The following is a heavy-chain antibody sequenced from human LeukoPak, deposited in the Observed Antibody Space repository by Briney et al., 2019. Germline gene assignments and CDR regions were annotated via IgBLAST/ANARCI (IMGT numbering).Heavy chain of an antibody. CDR1: GGSINSYY. J-gene: IGHJ4*02. CDR2: MYYTGTT. D-gene: IGHD6-13*01. V-gene: IGHV4-59*08. CDR3: ARLVEGVAAADY. Sequence: SETLSLTCTVSGGSINSYYWSWLRQPPGKGLEWIGYMYYTGTTTYNPSLKSRVTISVDTSKNQFSLKLSSVTAADTAVYYCARLVEGVAAADYWGQGTLVTVSS.